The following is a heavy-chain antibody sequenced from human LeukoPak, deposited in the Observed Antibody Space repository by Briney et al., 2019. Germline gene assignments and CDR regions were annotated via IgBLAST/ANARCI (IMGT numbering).Heavy chain of an antibody. J-gene: IGHJ5*02. CDR3: ARGGYGDYINWFDP. V-gene: IGHV4-59*01. CDR1: GGSISSYY. CDR2: IYYSGST. D-gene: IGHD4-17*01. Sequence: PSETLSLTCTVSGGSISSYYWSWIRQPPGKGLEWIGYIYYSGSTNYNPSLKSRVTISVDTSKNQFSLKLSSVTAADTAVYYCARGGYGDYINWFDPWGQGTLVTVSS.